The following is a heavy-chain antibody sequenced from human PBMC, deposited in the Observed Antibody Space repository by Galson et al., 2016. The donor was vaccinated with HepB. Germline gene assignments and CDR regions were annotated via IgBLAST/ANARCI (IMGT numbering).Heavy chain of an antibody. J-gene: IGHJ4*02. D-gene: IGHD3-10*01. CDR1: GFTFNAHW. CDR3: SREVTGSYFD. V-gene: IGHV3-7*01. CDR2: IRGDGIVS. Sequence: LRLSCAASGFTFNAHWVNWVRQAPGKGLKWVANIRGDGIVSYYAESVRGRFTISRDNAKNSLYLQMNGLRVDETAVYYCSREVTGSYFDRGQGTLVTVSS.